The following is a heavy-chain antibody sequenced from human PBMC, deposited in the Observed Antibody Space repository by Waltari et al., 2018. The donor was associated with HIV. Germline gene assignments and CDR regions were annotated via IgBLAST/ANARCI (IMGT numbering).Heavy chain of an antibody. CDR3: ARGSHYYGSGSYPY. V-gene: IGHV3-74*03. Sequence: EVQLVESGGGLVQPGESLRLSCGASGFTFRSTWMHWVRQAPGGGLVGVSRVNPDGGGTSYADSVKGRFTISRDNAKNTVYLQMNSLRAEDTAVYYCARGSHYYGSGSYPYWGQGTLVTVSS. J-gene: IGHJ4*02. CDR1: GFTFRSTW. CDR2: VNPDGGGT. D-gene: IGHD3-10*01.